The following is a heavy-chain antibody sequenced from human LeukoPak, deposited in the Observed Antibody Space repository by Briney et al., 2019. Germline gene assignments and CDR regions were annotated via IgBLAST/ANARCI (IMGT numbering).Heavy chain of an antibody. CDR2: ISAYNGNT. CDR3: AREANYYDSSGYPFFFDY. CDR1: GYTFTSYG. D-gene: IGHD3-22*01. Sequence: ASVKVSCKASGYTFTSYGISWVRQAPGQGLEWMGWISAYNGNTNYAQKLQGRVTMTTDTSTSTAYVELRSLRSDDTAVYYCAREANYYDSSGYPFFFDYWGQGTLVTVSS. J-gene: IGHJ4*02. V-gene: IGHV1-18*01.